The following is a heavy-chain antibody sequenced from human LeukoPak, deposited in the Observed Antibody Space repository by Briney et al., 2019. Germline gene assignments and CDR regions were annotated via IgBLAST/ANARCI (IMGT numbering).Heavy chain of an antibody. J-gene: IGHJ5*02. V-gene: IGHV1-69*13. CDR3: ARDQGEGYKRRWFDP. CDR2: IVRFSGTA. D-gene: IGHD5-24*01. CDR1: GGTFSSYA. Sequence: SVKVSCKVSGGTFSSYAVSWLQQAPGQGLEWMGGIVRFSGTADYAQKFQGRVTIFADESTTTAYMELSSLRSEDTAVYYCARDQGEGYKRRWFDPWGQGTLVIVSS.